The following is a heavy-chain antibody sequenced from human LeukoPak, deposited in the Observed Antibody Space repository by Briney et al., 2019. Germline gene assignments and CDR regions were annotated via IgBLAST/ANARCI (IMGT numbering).Heavy chain of an antibody. Sequence: ASVTVSCKASGYTFTGYYMHWVRQAPGQGLEWMGWINPNSGGTNYAQKFQGRVTMTRDTSISTAYMELSRLRSDDTAVYYCARVRKVQWLPGNYYFDYWGQGTLVTVSS. J-gene: IGHJ4*02. CDR3: ARVRKVQWLPGNYYFDY. V-gene: IGHV1-2*02. D-gene: IGHD6-19*01. CDR1: GYTFTGYY. CDR2: INPNSGGT.